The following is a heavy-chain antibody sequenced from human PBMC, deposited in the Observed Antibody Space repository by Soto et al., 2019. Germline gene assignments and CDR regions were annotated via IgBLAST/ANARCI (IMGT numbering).Heavy chain of an antibody. V-gene: IGHV4-39*01. CDR2: IYYSGET. D-gene: IGHD3-16*02. CDR1: GVSISGTSYY. J-gene: IGHJ1*01. Sequence: QLQLQESGPGLVKPSETLSLTCTVSGVSISGTSYYWGWIRQTPAKGLEGIGTIYYSGETFYNPSLKSRVTISIATSKNHFSLNLTSVTAADTAIYYCARHGSFWGQGALVTVSS. CDR3: ARHGSF.